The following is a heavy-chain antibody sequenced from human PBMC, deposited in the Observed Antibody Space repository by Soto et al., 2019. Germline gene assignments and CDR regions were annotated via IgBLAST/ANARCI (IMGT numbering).Heavy chain of an antibody. V-gene: IGHV4-4*02. CDR3: ARYSSGSSDPRLDY. CDR2: IFHSGNI. J-gene: IGHJ4*02. Sequence: SETLSLTCTVSGDSISNSNWWNWVRQPPGKGLEWIGEIFHSGNINYNPSLKSRVTVSLDKSKNQFSLRLTSVTAADTAVYYCARYSSGSSDPRLDYWGQGTPVT. CDR1: GDSISNSNW. D-gene: IGHD6-19*01.